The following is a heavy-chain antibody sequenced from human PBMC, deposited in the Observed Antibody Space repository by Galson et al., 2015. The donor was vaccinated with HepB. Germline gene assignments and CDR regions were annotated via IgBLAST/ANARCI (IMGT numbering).Heavy chain of an antibody. D-gene: IGHD2-2*01. CDR1: GFTFSGSA. J-gene: IGHJ5*02. V-gene: IGHV3-73*01. CDR3: TRMVGAYCSSTSCFQTEQDNWFDP. CDR2: IRSKANSYAT. Sequence: SLRLSCAASGFTFSGSAMHWVRQASGKGLEWVGRIRSKANSYATAYAASVKGRFTISRDDSKNTAYLQMNSLKTEDTAVYYCTRMVGAYCSSTSCFQTEQDNWFDPWGQGTLVTVSS.